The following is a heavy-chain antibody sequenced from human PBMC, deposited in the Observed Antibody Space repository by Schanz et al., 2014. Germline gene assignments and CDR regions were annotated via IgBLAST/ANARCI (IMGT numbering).Heavy chain of an antibody. V-gene: IGHV3-33*03. CDR2: IWYDGSNK. CDR1: GFTFSDAW. Sequence: EQLVESGGGLVKPGGFLRLSCAASGFTFSDAWMSWVRQAPGKGLEWVAVIWYDGSNKYYADSVKGRFTISRDNAKSSLYLQMNSLRVEDTAVYYCAASSGWHPSTDYWGQGTLVTVSS. CDR3: AASSGWHPSTDY. J-gene: IGHJ4*02. D-gene: IGHD6-19*01.